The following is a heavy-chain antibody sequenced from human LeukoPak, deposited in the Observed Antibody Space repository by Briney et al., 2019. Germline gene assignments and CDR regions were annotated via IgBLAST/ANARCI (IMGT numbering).Heavy chain of an antibody. Sequence: PGGSLRLSCAASGFTFSSYSMNWVRQAPGKGLEWVSYISSSGSTIYYADSVKGRFTISRDNAKNSLYLQMNSLRAEDTAVYYCAREKEEGNGDYGYWGQGTLVTVSS. V-gene: IGHV3-48*04. J-gene: IGHJ4*02. CDR2: ISSSGSTI. CDR3: AREKEEGNGDYGY. D-gene: IGHD4-17*01. CDR1: GFTFSSYS.